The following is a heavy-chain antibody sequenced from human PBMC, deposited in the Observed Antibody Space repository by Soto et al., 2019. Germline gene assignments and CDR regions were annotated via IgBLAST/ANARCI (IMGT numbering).Heavy chain of an antibody. CDR3: AKSPHYDILTGYYTLVPHPDY. CDR2: ISGSGGST. D-gene: IGHD3-9*01. J-gene: IGHJ4*02. CDR1: GFTFSSYA. Sequence: QPGGSLRLSCAASGFTFSSYAMSWVRQAPGKGLEWVSAISGSGGSTYYTDSVKGRSTISRDNSKNTLYLQMNSLRAEDTAVYYCAKSPHYDILTGYYTLVPHPDYWGQGTLVTVSS. V-gene: IGHV3-23*01.